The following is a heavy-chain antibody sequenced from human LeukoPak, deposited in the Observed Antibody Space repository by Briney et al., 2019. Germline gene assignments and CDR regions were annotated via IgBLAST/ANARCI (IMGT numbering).Heavy chain of an antibody. CDR3: ARGLSAIVH. CDR1: GGSFSGYY. V-gene: IGHV4-34*01. J-gene: IGHJ4*02. CDR2: INHRGST. Sequence: SETLSLTCAVYGGSFSGYYWSWIRQPPGKGLEWIGEINHRGSTNYNPSLKSRVTISVDTSKNQFSLKLSSVTAADTAVYYCARGLSAIVHWGQGTLVTVSS. D-gene: IGHD2-21*02.